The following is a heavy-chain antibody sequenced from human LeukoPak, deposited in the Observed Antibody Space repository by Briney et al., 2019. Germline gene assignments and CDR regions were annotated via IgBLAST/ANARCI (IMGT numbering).Heavy chain of an antibody. CDR3: AREAITMVRGVIITS. J-gene: IGHJ5*02. V-gene: IGHV4-4*07. D-gene: IGHD3-10*01. CDR1: GGSISSYY. CDR2: IYTSGST. Sequence: SETLSLTCTVSGGSISSYYWSWIRQPAGKGLEWIGRIYTSGSTNYNPSLKSRVTMSVDTSKNQFSLKLSSVTAADTAVYYCAREAITMVRGVIITSWGQGTLVTVSS.